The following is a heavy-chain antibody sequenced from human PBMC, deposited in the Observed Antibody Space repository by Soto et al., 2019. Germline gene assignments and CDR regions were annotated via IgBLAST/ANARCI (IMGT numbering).Heavy chain of an antibody. CDR1: GDTFSSYA. CDR2: IIPTFGRT. D-gene: IGHD6-6*01. J-gene: IGHJ6*02. Sequence: VASVKVSCKASGDTFSSYAISWVRQAPGKGPEWMGKIIPTFGRTNYAQKFQGRLTISADDSTSTAYMELRSLVSEDTAVYYCARDPLSSFAMDVWGQGTTVTVSS. V-gene: IGHV1-69*13. CDR3: ARDPLSSFAMDV.